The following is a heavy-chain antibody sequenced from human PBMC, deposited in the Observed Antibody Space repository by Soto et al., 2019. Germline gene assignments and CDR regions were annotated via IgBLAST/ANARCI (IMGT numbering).Heavy chain of an antibody. Sequence: ASVKVSFKASGYTFTDYYMHWVRQAPGQGLEWMGWINPNSGATNYAQKFQGRITMTRDPSITTAYMEMSRLRSDDTADTAIYYCARSLKRADAFDIWGQGTMVTVSS. CDR2: INPNSGAT. V-gene: IGHV1-2*02. J-gene: IGHJ3*02. CDR1: GYTFTDYY. CDR3: ARSLKRADAFDI.